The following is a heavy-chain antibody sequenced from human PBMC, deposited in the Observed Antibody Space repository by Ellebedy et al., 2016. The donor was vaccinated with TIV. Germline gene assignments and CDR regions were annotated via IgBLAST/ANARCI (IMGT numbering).Heavy chain of an antibody. Sequence: GGSLRLXXAASGFTFDNHAVSWVRQAPGKGLEWVSTISGSGYSTYYADSVKGRFTVSRDNAKSSLYLQMNSLRAEDTAVYYCARSLTDDEGYYFDYWGQGTLVTVSS. CDR2: ISGSGYST. CDR3: ARSLTDDEGYYFDY. J-gene: IGHJ4*02. D-gene: IGHD7-27*01. V-gene: IGHV3-23*01. CDR1: GFTFDNHA.